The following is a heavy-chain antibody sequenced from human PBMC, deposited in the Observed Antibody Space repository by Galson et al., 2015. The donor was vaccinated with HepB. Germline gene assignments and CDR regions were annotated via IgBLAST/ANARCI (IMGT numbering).Heavy chain of an antibody. CDR1: GFTFSSYA. J-gene: IGHJ4*02. D-gene: IGHD3-10*01. V-gene: IGHV3-64D*06. Sequence: SLRLSCAASGFTFSSYAMHWVRQAPGKGLEYVSAISSNGGSTYYADSVKGRFTISRDNSENTLYLQMSSLRAEDTAVYYCVKNGGRYYYGSGRPYWGQGTLVTVSS. CDR2: ISSNGGST. CDR3: VKNGGRYYYGSGRPY.